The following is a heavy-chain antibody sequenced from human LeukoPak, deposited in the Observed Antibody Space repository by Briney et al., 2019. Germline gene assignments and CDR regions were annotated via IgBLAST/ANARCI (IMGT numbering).Heavy chain of an antibody. CDR2: IKQDGSEK. Sequence: GGSLRPSCTASGFTFSSYWMSWVRQAPGKGLEWVANIKQDGSEKYYVDSVKGRFTISRDNGKNSLYLQMNSLRAEDTAVYYCARQSGSSWYSFDYWGQGTLVTVSS. CDR1: GFTFSSYW. V-gene: IGHV3-7*01. CDR3: ARQSGSSWYSFDY. D-gene: IGHD6-13*01. J-gene: IGHJ4*02.